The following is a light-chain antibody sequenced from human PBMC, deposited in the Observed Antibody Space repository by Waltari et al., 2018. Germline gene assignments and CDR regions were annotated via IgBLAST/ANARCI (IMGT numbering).Light chain of an antibody. CDR3: QRNVRLPVT. V-gene: IGKV3D-20*02. CDR1: QGCGRG. J-gene: IGKJ1*01. Sequence: CRAGQGCGRGLGREQKRPGQGPRLVIYNTYTRATGIPDRFRCSGSGTDFSRTISRLEPEDFAVDYCQRNVRLPVTFGQGTKVEIK. CDR2: NTY.